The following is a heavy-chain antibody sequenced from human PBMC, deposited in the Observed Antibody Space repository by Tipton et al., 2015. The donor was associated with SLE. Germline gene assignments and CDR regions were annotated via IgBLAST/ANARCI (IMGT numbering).Heavy chain of an antibody. J-gene: IGHJ5*02. CDR1: GGSISSGNYY. D-gene: IGHD1-26*01. CDR3: AREVKSGRYDWFDP. Sequence: LRLSCTVSGGSISSGNYYWTWIRQHPGKGLEWIGYIHDTETTYYNPSLKSRVTMSIDRSKNHFSLRLRSVSAADTAIYYCAREVKSGRYDWFDPWGQGTLVTVSS. CDR2: IHDTETT. V-gene: IGHV4-31*02.